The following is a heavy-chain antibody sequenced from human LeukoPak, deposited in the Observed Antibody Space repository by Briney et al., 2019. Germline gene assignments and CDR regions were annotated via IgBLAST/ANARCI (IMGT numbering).Heavy chain of an antibody. CDR2: ISGSGGST. J-gene: IGHJ4*02. CDR1: GFTFDDYA. V-gene: IGHV3-23*01. CDR3: AKDIAVAAICGYDY. D-gene: IGHD6-19*01. Sequence: GGSLRLSCAASGFTFDDYAMHWVRQAPGKGLEWVSAISGSGGSTYYADSVKGRFTISRDNSKNTLYLQMNSLRAEDTAVYYCAKDIAVAAICGYDYWGQGTLVTVSS.